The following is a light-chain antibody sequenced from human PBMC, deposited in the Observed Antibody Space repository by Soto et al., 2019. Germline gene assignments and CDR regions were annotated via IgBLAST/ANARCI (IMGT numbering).Light chain of an antibody. CDR1: SSNIGAGYD. J-gene: IGLJ1*01. CDR3: QSYYTSLSGSV. V-gene: IGLV1-40*01. CDR2: ANN. Sequence: QSVLTQPPSVSGSPGQRVTISCTGSSSNIGAGYDVHWYQQLPGTAPKPLIYANNNRPSGVPDRFSGSKSGTSASLAITGLQAEDEADYYCQSYYTSLSGSVFGPGTKVTVL.